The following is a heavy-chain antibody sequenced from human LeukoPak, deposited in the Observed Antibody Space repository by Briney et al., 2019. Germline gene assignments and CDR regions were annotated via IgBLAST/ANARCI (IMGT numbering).Heavy chain of an antibody. CDR3: ARETGTTNYYYYYGMDV. J-gene: IGHJ6*02. V-gene: IGHV3-33*01. CDR1: GFTFSSYG. Sequence: QTGGSLRLSCAASGFTFSSYGMHWVRQAPGKGLEWVAVIWYDGSNKYYADSVKGRFTISRDNSKNTLYLQMNSLRAEDTAVYYCARETGTTNYYYYYGMDVWGQGTTVTGSS. D-gene: IGHD1-7*01. CDR2: IWYDGSNK.